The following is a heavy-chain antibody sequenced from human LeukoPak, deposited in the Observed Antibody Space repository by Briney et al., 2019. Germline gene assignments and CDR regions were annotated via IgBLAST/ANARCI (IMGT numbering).Heavy chain of an antibody. CDR2: IYYSGST. V-gene: IGHV4-30-4*01. CDR3: ARENHDCSSTSCYEEAGSRFDY. CDR1: GGSISSGGYY. Sequence: SQTLSLTCTVSGGSISSGGYYWSWIRQPPGKGLEWIGYIYYSGSTYYNPSLKSRVTISVDTSKNQFSLKLSSVTAADTAVYYCARENHDCSSTSCYEEAGSRFDYWGQGTLVTVSS. J-gene: IGHJ4*02. D-gene: IGHD2-2*01.